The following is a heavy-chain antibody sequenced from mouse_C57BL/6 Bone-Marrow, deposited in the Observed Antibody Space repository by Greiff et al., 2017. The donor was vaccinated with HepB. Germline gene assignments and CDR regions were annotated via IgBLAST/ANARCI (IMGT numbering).Heavy chain of an antibody. J-gene: IGHJ4*01. CDR1: GFTFSDYG. CDR3: ARELTGTGYYAMDY. CDR2: ISNLAYSI. V-gene: IGHV5-15*01. Sequence: DVMLVESGGGLVQPGGSLKLSCAASGFTFSDYGMAWVRQAPRKGPEWVAFISNLAYSIYYADTVTGRFTISRENAKNTLYLEMSSLRSEDTAMYYGARELTGTGYYAMDYWGQGTSVTVSS. D-gene: IGHD4-1*01.